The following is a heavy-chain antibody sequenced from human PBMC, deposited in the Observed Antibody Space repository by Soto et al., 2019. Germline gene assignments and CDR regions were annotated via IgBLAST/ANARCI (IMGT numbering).Heavy chain of an antibody. CDR3: ARVSSTDWIWGFDS. V-gene: IGHV4-4*02. CDR2: IAHSGSTNYKEIYHSGNT. CDR1: GDPISSRHG. Sequence: SETLSVTCAVSGDPISSRHGWSWVRQPPGKGLEWIGEIAHSGSTNYKEIYHSGNTNYNPSLKSRVSISVDMSKNQFSLNLNSVTAADTAVYYCARVSSTDWIWGFDSWGQGTLVTVSS. J-gene: IGHJ4*02. D-gene: IGHD3-9*01.